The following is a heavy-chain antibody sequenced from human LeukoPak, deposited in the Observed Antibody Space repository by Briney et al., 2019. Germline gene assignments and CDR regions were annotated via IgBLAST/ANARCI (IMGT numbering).Heavy chain of an antibody. Sequence: GGSLSLSCAASGFTFSNAWMSWVRQAPGKGLEWVGRIKSKTDGGTTDYAAPVKGRFTISRDDSKNTLYLQMNSLKTEDTAVYYCTTLTSIAAAEYWGQGTLVTVSS. CDR1: GFTFSNAW. V-gene: IGHV3-15*01. CDR3: TTLTSIAAAEY. CDR2: IKSKTDGGTT. D-gene: IGHD6-13*01. J-gene: IGHJ4*02.